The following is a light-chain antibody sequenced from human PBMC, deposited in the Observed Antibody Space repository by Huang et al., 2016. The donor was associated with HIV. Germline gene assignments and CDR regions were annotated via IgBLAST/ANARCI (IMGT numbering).Light chain of an antibody. CDR3: QQRSHWLT. CDR2: EAS. V-gene: IGKV3-11*01. CDR1: QSVSNY. J-gene: IGKJ4*01. Sequence: EIVLTQSPATLSLSAGERATLSCRASQSVSNYLAWCQQKSGQAPRLLIYEASNGATGIPARCSGSGSGTDFTLTISSLEPEDFAIYYCQQRSHWLTFGGGTKVEIK.